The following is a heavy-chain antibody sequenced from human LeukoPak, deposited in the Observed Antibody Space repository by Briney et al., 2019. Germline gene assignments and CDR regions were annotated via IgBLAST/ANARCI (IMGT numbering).Heavy chain of an antibody. D-gene: IGHD3-22*01. CDR3: AREGMIRPNDAFDI. Sequence: PSETLSLTCAVYGGSFSGYYWSWIRQPPGKGLEWIGEINHSGSTNYNPSLKSRVTIPVDTSKNQFSLKLSSVTAADTAVYYCAREGMIRPNDAFDIWGQGTMVTVSS. CDR2: INHSGST. J-gene: IGHJ3*02. V-gene: IGHV4-34*01. CDR1: GGSFSGYY.